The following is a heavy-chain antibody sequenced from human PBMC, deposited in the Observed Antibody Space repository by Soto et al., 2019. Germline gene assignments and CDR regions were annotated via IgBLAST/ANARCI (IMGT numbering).Heavy chain of an antibody. D-gene: IGHD3-22*01. J-gene: IGHJ6*02. Sequence: ASVKVSCKASGYTFTSYDINWVRQATGQGLEWMGWMNPNSGNTGYAQKFQGRVTMTRNTSISTAYMKVRSLTSEDTAVYYCARGDATKIVVTTYYAMDVWGQGTTVTVSS. CDR2: MNPNSGNT. CDR3: ARGDATKIVVTTYYAMDV. CDR1: GYTFTSYD. V-gene: IGHV1-8*01.